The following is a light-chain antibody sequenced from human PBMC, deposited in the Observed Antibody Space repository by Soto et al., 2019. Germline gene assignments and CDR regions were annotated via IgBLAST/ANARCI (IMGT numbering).Light chain of an antibody. CDR2: EVS. V-gene: IGLV2-14*01. J-gene: IGLJ1*01. CDR3: CSYVSSKSYV. Sequence: QSALTQPASVSGSPGQSITISCTGTSSDVGGYDYVSWYQQHPGKAPKLIIYEVSNRPSGVSNRFSGSKSDNTASLTISGLQAEDEADYYCCSYVSSKSYVFGTGTKVTVL. CDR1: SSDVGGYDY.